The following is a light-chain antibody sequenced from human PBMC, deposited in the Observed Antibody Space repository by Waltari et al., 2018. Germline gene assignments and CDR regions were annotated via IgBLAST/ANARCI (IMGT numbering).Light chain of an antibody. J-gene: IGKJ2*01. V-gene: IGKV2-30*01. Sequence: DVVLTQSPLSLPVTLGQPASISCRSSQSLVYSDGNTYLNWYQQTPGQSPRRLIYKVSSRDPGVPDRFSGSGSCTEFRLKISRVEAEDVGVYYCMQGTHWHPVYTVGQGTKLEIK. CDR3: MQGTHWHPVYT. CDR2: KVS. CDR1: QSLVYSDGNTY.